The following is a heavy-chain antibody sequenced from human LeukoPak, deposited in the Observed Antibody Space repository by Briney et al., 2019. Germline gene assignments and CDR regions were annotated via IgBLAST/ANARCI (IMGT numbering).Heavy chain of an antibody. CDR2: IIPIFGTA. V-gene: IGHV1-69*01. CDR1: RGTFTTYA. D-gene: IGHD3-10*01. Sequence: GSAVKVSSKASRGTFTTYAISWVRQAPRQGLEWMGGIIPIFGTANYTQQFQGRVTITADESTSTAYMELSSLRSEDTAVYYCARDMGFGEFRSNWFDPWGQGTLVTVSS. J-gene: IGHJ5*02. CDR3: ARDMGFGEFRSNWFDP.